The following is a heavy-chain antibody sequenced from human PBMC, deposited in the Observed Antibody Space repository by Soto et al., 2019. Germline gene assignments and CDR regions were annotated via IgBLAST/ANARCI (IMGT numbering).Heavy chain of an antibody. V-gene: IGHV3-7*01. D-gene: IGHD3-10*01. Sequence: GGSLRLSCAASGFTFSSYWMSWVRQAPGKGLEWVANIKQDGSEKYYVDSVKGRFTISRDNAKNSLYLQMNSLRAEDTAVYYCARDYYGSGSYYNVGVDYWGQGTLVTVSS. CDR1: GFTFSSYW. J-gene: IGHJ4*02. CDR3: ARDYYGSGSYYNVGVDY. CDR2: IKQDGSEK.